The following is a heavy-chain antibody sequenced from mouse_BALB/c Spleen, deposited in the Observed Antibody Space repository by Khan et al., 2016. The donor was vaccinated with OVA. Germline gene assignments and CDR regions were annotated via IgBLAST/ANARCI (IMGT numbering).Heavy chain of an antibody. J-gene: IGHJ3*01. CDR1: GYTFTDYY. CDR2: ISTGSGDT. D-gene: IGHD1-2*01. CDR3: ARRNYFGYTFAY. V-gene: IGHV1-77*01. Sequence: QVQLQQSGAELARPGASVKLSCKASGYTFTDYYINWVKQRTGQGLEWIGEISTGSGDTYYNERFKGKATLTEDKSSSPAYMPLSSLTSEASAVYFCARRNYFGYTFAYWGQGTLVTVAA.